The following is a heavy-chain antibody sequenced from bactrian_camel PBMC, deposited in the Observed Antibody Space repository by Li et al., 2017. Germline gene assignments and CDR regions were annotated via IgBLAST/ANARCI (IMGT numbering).Heavy chain of an antibody. J-gene: IGHJ4*01. CDR1: GYSYSNYC. Sequence: VQLVESGGGSAQTGGSLTLTCAASGYSYSNYCLAWFRQAPGKEREAIASSHTSGGTAYYAVSMKGRFTVSRDNAENTHTLQMNSLKSEDTAMYYCAADSVGRRRARGWVERPSVAAYDYWGQGPRSPSP. CDR2: SHTSGGTA. V-gene: IGHV3S1*01. D-gene: IGHD5*01. CDR3: AADSVGRRRARGWVERPSVAAYDY.